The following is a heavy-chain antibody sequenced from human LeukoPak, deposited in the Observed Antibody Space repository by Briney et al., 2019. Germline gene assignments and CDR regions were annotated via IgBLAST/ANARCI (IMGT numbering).Heavy chain of an antibody. CDR3: ARGPDCSSTSCPKGRYYYYYGMDV. V-gene: IGHV4-34*01. D-gene: IGHD2-2*01. CDR1: GGSFSGYY. CDR2: INHSGST. Sequence: SETLSLTCAVSGGSFSGYYWSWIRQPPGKGLEWIWEINHSGSTNYNPSLKSRVTILVNTSKSQLSLKLSSVTAADTAVYYCARGPDCSSTSCPKGRYYYYYGMDVWGQGTTVTVSS. J-gene: IGHJ6*02.